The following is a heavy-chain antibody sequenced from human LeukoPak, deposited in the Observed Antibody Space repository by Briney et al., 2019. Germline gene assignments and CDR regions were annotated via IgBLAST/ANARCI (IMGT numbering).Heavy chain of an antibody. J-gene: IGHJ4*02. V-gene: IGHV4-59*11. Sequence: SETLSLTCTVSGDSISSRFWTWIRQPPGKGLEWIGNNFYSGSTNYNPSLKSRVTMSVDTSKTHFSLTLSSVTPADTAVYYCAREVLSVYSNSRGSHEWPSHFDSWGQGTLVTVSS. CDR3: AREVLSVYSNSRGSHEWPSHFDS. CDR2: NFYSGST. D-gene: IGHD2/OR15-2a*01. CDR1: GDSISSRF.